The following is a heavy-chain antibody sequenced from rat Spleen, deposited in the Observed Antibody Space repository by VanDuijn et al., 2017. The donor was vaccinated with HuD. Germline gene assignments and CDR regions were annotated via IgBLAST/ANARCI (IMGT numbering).Heavy chain of an antibody. CDR2: ISYDDRTT. CDR3: ARRHYGYTDYFDY. Sequence: EVQLVESDGGLVQPGRSLKLSCAASGFTFSDFYMAWVRQAPTKGLEWVATISYDDRTTYYRDSVKGRFTVSRDNTKNTLYLRMDNLRSEDTATYYCARRHYGYTDYFDYWGQGVMVTVSS. V-gene: IGHV5-29*01. D-gene: IGHD1-6*01. CDR1: GFTFSDFY. J-gene: IGHJ2*01.